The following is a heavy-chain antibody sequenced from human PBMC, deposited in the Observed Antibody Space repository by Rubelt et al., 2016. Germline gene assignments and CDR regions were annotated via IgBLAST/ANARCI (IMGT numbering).Heavy chain of an antibody. V-gene: IGHV3-23*01. Sequence: EVQLLESGGGLVQPGGSLRLSCVASGFNFNNNAMSWVRQAPGKGLEWVSGLSGSGGSTSYADPVKGRFTISRDNSKNTLYLQMSSLRVEDTAVYYCAKGGSRSSWNVGHYWGQGTLVTVSS. CDR2: LSGSGGST. J-gene: IGHJ4*02. CDR3: AKGGSRSSWNVGHY. CDR1: GFNFNNNA. D-gene: IGHD6-13*01.